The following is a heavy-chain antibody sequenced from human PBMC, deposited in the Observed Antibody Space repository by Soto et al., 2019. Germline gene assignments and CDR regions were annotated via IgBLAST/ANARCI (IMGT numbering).Heavy chain of an antibody. D-gene: IGHD3-22*01. J-gene: IGHJ5*02. CDR2: IDPKSGDT. CDR1: EYSFTGRY. CDR3: ARDYDKSGYDYFDP. V-gene: IGHV1-2*02. Sequence: ASVKVSCKASEYSFTGRYLHWVRQAPGQGLEWMGWIDPKSGDTKYAPKFQDRVTMTSATSISTAYMDLTNLRYDDTAVYYCARDYDKSGYDYFDPWGQGTLVTVSS.